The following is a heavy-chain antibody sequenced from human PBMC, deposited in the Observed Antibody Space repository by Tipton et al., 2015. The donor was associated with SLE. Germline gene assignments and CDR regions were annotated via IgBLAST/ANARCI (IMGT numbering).Heavy chain of an antibody. CDR2: FFYGGST. V-gene: IGHV4-39*07. D-gene: IGHD3-16*02. Sequence: TLSLTCAVSGGSISSDSYYWGWIRQPPGKGLEWIGSFFYGGSTNYNPSLKSRVTISVDKSKNQFSLKLSSVTAADTAVYYCARLGRLHLGELSPPFDYWGQGTLVTVSS. J-gene: IGHJ4*02. CDR3: ARLGRLHLGELSPPFDY. CDR1: GGSISSDSYY.